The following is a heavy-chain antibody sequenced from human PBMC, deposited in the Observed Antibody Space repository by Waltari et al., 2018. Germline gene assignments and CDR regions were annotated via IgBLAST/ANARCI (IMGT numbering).Heavy chain of an antibody. CDR2: IDQVGTT. CDR1: GASLSGYS. J-gene: IGHJ4*02. CDR3: ARSIPRSDF. V-gene: IGHV4-34*02. Sequence: QVQLQQWGAGLLKPSETLSLTCAVYGASLSGYSWSWIRQPPGRGLEWIGEIDQVGTTNSNPSLKSRVTMSVDTSKSQFSLRLSSVTAADTAVYYCARSIPRSDFWGQGALVTVSS. D-gene: IGHD2-21*01.